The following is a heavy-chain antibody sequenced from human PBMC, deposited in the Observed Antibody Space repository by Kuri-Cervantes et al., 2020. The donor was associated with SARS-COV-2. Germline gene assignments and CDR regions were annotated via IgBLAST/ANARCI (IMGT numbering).Heavy chain of an antibody. CDR3: ASRLGSFY. CDR2: INSDGSST. J-gene: IGHJ4*02. Sequence: GESLKISCAASGFTFSSYWMSWVRQAPGKGLVWVSRINSDGSSTSYADSVKGRFTISRDNAKNSLYLQMNSLRAEDTAVYYCASRLGSFYWGQGTLVTVSS. V-gene: IGHV3-74*01. CDR1: GFTFSSYW. D-gene: IGHD2-15*01.